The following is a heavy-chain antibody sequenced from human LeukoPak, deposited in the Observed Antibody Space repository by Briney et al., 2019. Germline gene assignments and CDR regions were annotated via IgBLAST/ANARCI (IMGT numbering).Heavy chain of an antibody. J-gene: IGHJ5*02. CDR1: GGTFSSYA. V-gene: IGHV1-69*05. D-gene: IGHD6-13*01. CDR2: IIPIFGTA. CDR3: ARRIAAAGVNWFDP. Sequence: SVKVSCKASGGTFSSYAISWVRQAPGQGLEWMGGIIPIFGTANYAQKFQGRVTITTDESTSTACMELSSLRSEDTAVYYCARRIAAAGVNWFDPWGQGTLVTVSS.